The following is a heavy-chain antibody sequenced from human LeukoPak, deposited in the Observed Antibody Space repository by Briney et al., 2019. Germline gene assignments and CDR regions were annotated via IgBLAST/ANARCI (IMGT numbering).Heavy chain of an antibody. V-gene: IGHV4-59*12. CDR3: ARLPRGGGYGFDY. J-gene: IGHJ4*02. CDR1: GGSISSYY. Sequence: PETLSLTCTVSGGSISSYYWSWIRQPPGKGLEWIGYIYYSGHTNYNPSLKSRVTISIDTSKNQFSLRLSSVTAADTAVYYCARLPRGGGYGFDYWGQGTLVTVSS. D-gene: IGHD3-16*01. CDR2: IYYSGHT.